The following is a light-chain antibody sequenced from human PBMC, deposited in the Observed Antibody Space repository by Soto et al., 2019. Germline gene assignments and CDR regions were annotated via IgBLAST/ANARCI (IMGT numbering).Light chain of an antibody. J-gene: IGKJ4*01. CDR1: QGIRRD. CDR3: LQHNSYPLT. V-gene: IGKV1-17*01. Sequence: DIQMTQSPYSLSASVGDRVTITCRASQGIRRDLGWYHQKPGKAPKRLIYAAYNLQSGVPSRFSGSGSGTEFILTISSLQPEDFATYYCLQHNSYPLTFGGGTKVEIK. CDR2: AAY.